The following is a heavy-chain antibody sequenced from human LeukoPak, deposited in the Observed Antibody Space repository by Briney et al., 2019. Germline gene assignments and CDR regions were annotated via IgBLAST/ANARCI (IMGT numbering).Heavy chain of an antibody. Sequence: ASVKVSCKASGYTFTSYGLTWVRQAPGQGLEWMGWISAYNGNTSYAQNLQDRVTMTTDTSTSTAYMELRGLRSDDTAVYYCARDMGYCSSTSCSKSHYWGQGTLVTVSS. CDR1: GYTFTSYG. CDR3: ARDMGYCSSTSCSKSHY. J-gene: IGHJ4*02. CDR2: ISAYNGNT. D-gene: IGHD2-2*01. V-gene: IGHV1-18*04.